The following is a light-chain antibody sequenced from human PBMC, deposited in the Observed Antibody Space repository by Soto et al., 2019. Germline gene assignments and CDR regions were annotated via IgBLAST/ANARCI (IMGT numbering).Light chain of an antibody. CDR1: QSFNSY. CDR2: DAS. CDR3: QQRSNWPT. V-gene: IGKV3-11*01. Sequence: EIVMTQSPATMSLSPDQITTLSCRASQSFNSYLAWYQKKPGKARRLLIYDASNRATVIQDRFSGSGSGTDFTLTISSLEPEDFAIYYCQQRSNWPTFGGGTKVEIK. J-gene: IGKJ4*01.